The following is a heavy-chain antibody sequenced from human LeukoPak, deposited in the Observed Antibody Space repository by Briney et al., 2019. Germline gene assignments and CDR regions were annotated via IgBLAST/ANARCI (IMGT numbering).Heavy chain of an antibody. V-gene: IGHV4-30-4*08. CDR2: IYYSGST. J-gene: IGHJ5*02. Sequence: PSETLSLTCTVSGGSISSGDYYWSWIRQPPGKGLEWIGYIYYSGSTYYNPSLESRVTISVDTSKNQFSLKLSSVTAADTAVYYCAREPDYGDYVRWFDPWGQGTLVTVSS. D-gene: IGHD4-17*01. CDR3: AREPDYGDYVRWFDP. CDR1: GGSISSGDYY.